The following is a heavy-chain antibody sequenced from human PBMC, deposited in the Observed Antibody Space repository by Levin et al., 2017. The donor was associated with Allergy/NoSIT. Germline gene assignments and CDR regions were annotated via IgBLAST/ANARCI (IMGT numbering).Heavy chain of an antibody. D-gene: IGHD5-18*01. J-gene: IGHJ6*02. V-gene: IGHV1-18*01. CDR2: ISAYNGNT. CDR1: GYTFTSYG. CDR3: ARDGGYSYGLNYYYYGMDV. Sequence: ASVKVSCKASGYTFTSYGISWVRQAPGQGLEWMGWISAYNGNTNYAQKLQGRVTMTTDTSTSTAYMELRSLRSDDTAVYYCARDGGYSYGLNYYYYGMDVWGQGTTVTVSS.